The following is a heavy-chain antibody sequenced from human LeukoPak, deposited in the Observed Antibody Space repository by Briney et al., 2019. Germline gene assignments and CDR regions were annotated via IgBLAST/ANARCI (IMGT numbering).Heavy chain of an antibody. J-gene: IGHJ5*02. D-gene: IGHD3-22*01. CDR1: GFTFSSYW. Sequence: PGGSLRLSCAASGFTFSSYWMHWVRQAPGKGLVWVSRINSDGSSTSYADSVKGRFTISRDNAMNTLYLQMNSLRAEDTAVYYCARDRQWNYYDSSGYPRPSDWFDPWGQGTLVTVSS. CDR3: ARDRQWNYYDSSGYPRPSDWFDP. V-gene: IGHV3-74*01. CDR2: INSDGSST.